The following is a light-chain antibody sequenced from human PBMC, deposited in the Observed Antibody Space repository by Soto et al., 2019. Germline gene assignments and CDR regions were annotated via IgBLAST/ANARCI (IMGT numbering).Light chain of an antibody. CDR2: GAS. CDR1: QSVNINY. J-gene: IGKJ1*01. V-gene: IGKV3-20*01. Sequence: EIVLPQSPGTLSLSPGERATLSCRASQSVNINYLAWYQQKPGQGPRLLMYGASSRATGIPDRFSGSGSGTDFTVTISRLEPEDFEVYYCQQYDSSPRTCGKGTKVEIK. CDR3: QQYDSSPRT.